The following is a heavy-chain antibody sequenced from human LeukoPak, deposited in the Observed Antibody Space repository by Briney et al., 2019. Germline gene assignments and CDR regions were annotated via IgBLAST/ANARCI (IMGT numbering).Heavy chain of an antibody. CDR1: GDSVSRSDSY. CDR3: ARGGLPIFGVVMHDAFDI. Sequence: SETLSPTCSVSGDSVSRSDSYWDWIRQPPGKGLEWIGTIYHSGRTCYSPSLKSRVTMSVDPSNNQFSLNLRSVTAADTAVCYCARGGLPIFGVVMHDAFDIWGQGTMVTVSS. V-gene: IGHV4-39*07. D-gene: IGHD3-3*01. J-gene: IGHJ3*02. CDR2: IYHSGRT.